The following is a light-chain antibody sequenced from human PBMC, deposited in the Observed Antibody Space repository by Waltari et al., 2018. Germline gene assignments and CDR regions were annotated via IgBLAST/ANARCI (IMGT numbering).Light chain of an antibody. CDR3: LQHKHYPFT. Sequence: DIQMTQSPSSLSASIGDRVTISCRASQDIRNDLGWFQQKPGEAPRRLVNGASMLETGVPSRFSGSGSGTDFTLTIGSLQPEDFATYYCLQHKHYPFTFGPGTKVDVK. J-gene: IGKJ3*01. CDR1: QDIRND. CDR2: GAS. V-gene: IGKV1-17*01.